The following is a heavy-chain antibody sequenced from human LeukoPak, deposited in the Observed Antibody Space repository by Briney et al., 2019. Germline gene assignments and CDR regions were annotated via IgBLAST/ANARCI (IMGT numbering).Heavy chain of an antibody. Sequence: GGSLRLSCAASGFTFGDYAMHWVRQAPGKGLEWVSGISWNSGSIGYADSVKGRFTISRDNAKNSLYLQMNSLRAEDMALYYCAKDMRSGSSAGDGFDYWGQGTLVTVSS. J-gene: IGHJ4*02. CDR1: GFTFGDYA. CDR2: ISWNSGSI. V-gene: IGHV3-9*03. CDR3: AKDMRSGSSAGDGFDY. D-gene: IGHD1-26*01.